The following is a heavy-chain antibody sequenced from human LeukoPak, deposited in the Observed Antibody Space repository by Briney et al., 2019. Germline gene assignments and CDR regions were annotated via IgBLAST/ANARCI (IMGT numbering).Heavy chain of an antibody. CDR2: IYHSGST. J-gene: IGHJ4*02. Sequence: PSQTLSLTCAVSGGSISSGGYSWSWIRQPPGKGLEWIGYIYHSGSTNYNPSLKSRVTISVDTSKNQFSLKLSSVTAADTAVYYCARGTTVTTTSDFDYWGQGTLVTVSS. CDR1: GGSISSGGYS. D-gene: IGHD4-17*01. V-gene: IGHV4-30-2*01. CDR3: ARGTTVTTTSDFDY.